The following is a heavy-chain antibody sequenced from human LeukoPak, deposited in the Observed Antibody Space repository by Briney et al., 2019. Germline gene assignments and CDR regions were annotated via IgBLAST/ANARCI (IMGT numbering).Heavy chain of an antibody. CDR3: AKTPDYYGSGPFDY. V-gene: IGHV3-23*01. D-gene: IGHD3-10*01. Sequence: AGGSLRLSCAASGFTFSSYAMSWVRQAPGKGLEWVSAISGSGGSTYYADSVKGRFTISRDNSKNTLYLQMNSLRAEDTAVYYCAKTPDYYGSGPFDYWGQGTLVTVSS. J-gene: IGHJ4*02. CDR1: GFTFSSYA. CDR2: ISGSGGST.